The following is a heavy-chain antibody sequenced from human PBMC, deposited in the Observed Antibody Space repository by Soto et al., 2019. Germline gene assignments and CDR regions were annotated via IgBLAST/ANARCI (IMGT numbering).Heavy chain of an antibody. J-gene: IGHJ5*02. V-gene: IGHV3-23*01. D-gene: IGHD1-26*01. CDR2: ISGSGFKK. Sequence: LRLSCAASGFIFENFGMSWVRQAPGKGLEWISSISGSGFKKYYADSVKGRFTISRDNSKSTVYLELNNLSAEDTAVYHCAKNQGVELVPLATVDWFDPWGQGSVVTVS. CDR1: GFIFENFG. CDR3: AKNQGVELVPLATVDWFDP.